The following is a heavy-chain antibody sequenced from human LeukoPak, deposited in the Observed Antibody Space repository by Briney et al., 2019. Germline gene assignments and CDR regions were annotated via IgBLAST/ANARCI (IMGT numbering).Heavy chain of an antibody. J-gene: IGHJ2*01. CDR1: GGFISDYY. Sequence: SETLSLNCSVFGGFISDYYWSWIRQPAGKGLEWIGRIYASGSTNYSLSLKSRVTMSVDTSRNQFSLKLTSVIAADTAVYYCATDYTNYEWNFDLWGRGTLVTVSS. V-gene: IGHV4-4*07. D-gene: IGHD4-11*01. CDR2: IYASGST. CDR3: ATDYTNYEWNFDL.